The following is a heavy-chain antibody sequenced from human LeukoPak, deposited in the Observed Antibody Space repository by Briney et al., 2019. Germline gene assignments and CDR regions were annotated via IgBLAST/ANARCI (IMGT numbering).Heavy chain of an antibody. V-gene: IGHV4-59*01. CDR1: GFTFSDYY. Sequence: PGGSLRLSCAASGFTFSDYYMSWIRQPPGKGLEWIGYIYYSGSTNYNPSLKSRVTISVDTSKNQFSLKLSSVTAADTAVYYCARDGYCSGGSCYPHNWFDPWGQGTLVTVSS. D-gene: IGHD2-15*01. CDR3: ARDGYCSGGSCYPHNWFDP. CDR2: IYYSGST. J-gene: IGHJ5*02.